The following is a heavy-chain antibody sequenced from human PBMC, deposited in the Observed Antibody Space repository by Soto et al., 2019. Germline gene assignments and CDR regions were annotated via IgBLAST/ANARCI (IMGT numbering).Heavy chain of an antibody. CDR2: IDWDDEK. CDR1: GFSLSTSGMC. CDR3: ARTVGRPGHYGPYYYYGMDV. J-gene: IGHJ6*02. D-gene: IGHD3-10*01. V-gene: IGHV2-70*01. Sequence: SGPTLVNPTQTLTLTCTFSGFSLSTSGMCVSWIRQPPGEALEWLAVIDWDDEKYYSTSLKTRLTISKDTSKNQVVLILTNTDPVDTATYYCARTVGRPGHYGPYYYYGMDVWGQGATVTVSS.